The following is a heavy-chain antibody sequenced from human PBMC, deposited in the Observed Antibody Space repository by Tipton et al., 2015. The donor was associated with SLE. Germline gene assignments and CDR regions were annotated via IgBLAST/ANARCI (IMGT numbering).Heavy chain of an antibody. Sequence: TLSLTCTVSGGSIISTTYCWGWIRQPPGKGLEWIGYIYFSGTTNYNPSLKSRVTISVDTSKNQFSLKLRSVTAADTAVYYCARLKGRLELPGYHYYMDVWGKGTTVTVSS. D-gene: IGHD1-7*01. CDR1: GGSIISTTYC. J-gene: IGHJ6*03. V-gene: IGHV4-61*05. CDR2: IYFSGTT. CDR3: ARLKGRLELPGYHYYMDV.